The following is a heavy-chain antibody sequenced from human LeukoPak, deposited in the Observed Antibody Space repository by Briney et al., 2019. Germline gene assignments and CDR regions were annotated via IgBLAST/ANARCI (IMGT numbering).Heavy chain of an antibody. CDR1: GYTFTSYG. CDR2: INPNSGGT. CDR3: ARASKQLVPFSY. Sequence: GASVKVSCKASGYTFTSYGISWVRQAPGQGLEWMGRINPNSGGTNYAQKFQGRVTMTRDTSISTAYMELSRLRSDDTAVYYCARASKQLVPFSYWGQGTLVTVSS. V-gene: IGHV1-2*06. J-gene: IGHJ4*02. D-gene: IGHD6-6*01.